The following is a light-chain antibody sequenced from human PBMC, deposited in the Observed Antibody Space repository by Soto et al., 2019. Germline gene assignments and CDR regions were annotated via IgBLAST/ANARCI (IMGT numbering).Light chain of an antibody. CDR3: SSYGGSNNLI. CDR2: GVN. Sequence: QSALTQPPSASGSPGQSATISCAGTRSDAAGYNYVSWYQQHPGKAPKLIIYGVNKRPSGVPDRFSGFKSGDTASLTVSGLQAEDEADYYCSSYGGSNNLIFGGGTKLTVL. J-gene: IGLJ2*01. CDR1: RSDAAGYNY. V-gene: IGLV2-8*01.